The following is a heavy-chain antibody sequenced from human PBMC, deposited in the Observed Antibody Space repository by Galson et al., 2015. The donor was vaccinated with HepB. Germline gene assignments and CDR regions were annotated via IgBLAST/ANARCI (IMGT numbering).Heavy chain of an antibody. CDR1: GFTFSSYG. Sequence: SLRLSCAASGFTFSSYGMHWVRQAPGKGLEWVTFIQYDGNNEFYADSVKGRFTISRDNSKNTLYLRMSSLTAEDTAVYFCAKGSEMAGRIAFDFWGQGTMVTVSS. J-gene: IGHJ3*01. D-gene: IGHD5-24*01. CDR2: IQYDGNNE. CDR3: AKGSEMAGRIAFDF. V-gene: IGHV3-30*02.